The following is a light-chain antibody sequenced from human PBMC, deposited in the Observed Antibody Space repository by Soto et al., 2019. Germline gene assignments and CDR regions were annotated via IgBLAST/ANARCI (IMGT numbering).Light chain of an antibody. J-gene: IGLJ3*02. CDR2: SNN. Sequence: QSVLTQPPSASGTPGQRVTIFCSGSSSKIGSNYVSWYQQLPGTAPKLLIYSNNQRPSGVPDRFFGSKSGTSASLAISGLRSEDEADYYCAAWDDSLSGWVFGGGTKLTVL. CDR1: SSKIGSNY. CDR3: AAWDDSLSGWV. V-gene: IGLV1-47*02.